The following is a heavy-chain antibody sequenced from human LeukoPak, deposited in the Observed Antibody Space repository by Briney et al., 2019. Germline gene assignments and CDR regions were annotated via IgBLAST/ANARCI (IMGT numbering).Heavy chain of an antibody. CDR3: AKGSSSWTAEDAFDI. J-gene: IGHJ3*02. CDR1: GFTFSSYA. CDR2: ISGSGGST. D-gene: IGHD6-13*01. V-gene: IGHV3-23*01. Sequence: EGSLRLSCAASGFTFSSYAMSWVRQAPGKGLEWVSAISGSGGSTYYADSVKGRFTISRDNAKNSLYLQMNSLRAEDTALYYCAKGSSSWTAEDAFDIWGQGTMVTVSS.